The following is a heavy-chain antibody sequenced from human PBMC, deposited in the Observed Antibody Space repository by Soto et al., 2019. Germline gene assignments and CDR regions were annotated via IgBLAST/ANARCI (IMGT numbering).Heavy chain of an antibody. D-gene: IGHD1-26*01. CDR2: IFNSGTT. J-gene: IGHJ4*02. V-gene: IGHV4-31*02. Sequence: LSLTCSVSGASTVSHYHWTWIRQPPGKGLEWMGYIFNSGTTFYNPSLTSRLSISMDTSGNHFSLELRSVTAADTAVYYCALALGPTTGLDYWGQGTLVTVSS. CDR1: GASTVSHYH. CDR3: ALALGPTTGLDY.